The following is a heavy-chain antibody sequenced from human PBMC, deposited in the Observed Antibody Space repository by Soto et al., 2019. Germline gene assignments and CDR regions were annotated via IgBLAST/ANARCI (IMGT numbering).Heavy chain of an antibody. CDR3: ARDTPPYRTGTTRSSNWFDP. D-gene: IGHD1-7*01. Sequence: GGSLRLSCAASGFTFSSYGMHWVRQAPGKGLEWVAVIWYDGSNKYYADSVKGRFTISRDNSKNTLYLQMNSLRAEDTAVYYCARDTPPYRTGTTRSSNWFDPWGQGTLVTVS. CDR1: GFTFSSYG. J-gene: IGHJ5*02. V-gene: IGHV3-33*01. CDR2: IWYDGSNK.